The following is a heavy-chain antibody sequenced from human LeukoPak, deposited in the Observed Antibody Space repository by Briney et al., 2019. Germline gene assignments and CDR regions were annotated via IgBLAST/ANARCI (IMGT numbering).Heavy chain of an antibody. Sequence: GGSLRLSCAASGFTFSDYYMSWIRQAPGKGLEWVSYISSSGSTIYYADSVKGRFTISRDNAKNSLYLQMNSLRAEDTAVYYCARAVTYDDGSGSTLDYYYYLDVWGKGTTVTVSS. V-gene: IGHV3-11*01. CDR1: GFTFSDYY. D-gene: IGHD3-10*01. CDR2: ISSSGSTI. CDR3: ARAVTYDDGSGSTLDYYYYLDV. J-gene: IGHJ6*03.